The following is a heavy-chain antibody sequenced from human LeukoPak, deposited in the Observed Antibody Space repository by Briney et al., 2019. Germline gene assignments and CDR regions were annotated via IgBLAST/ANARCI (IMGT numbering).Heavy chain of an antibody. CDR1: GYTFTSYG. V-gene: IGHV1-18*01. D-gene: IGHD3-22*01. CDR3: ARDERYDSSGYPFDY. Sequence: PVASVKVSCKTSGYTFTSYGISWVRQAPGQGLEWMGWVSAYNDNTNYAQKFQGRVTMTTDTSTSTAYMELRSLRSDDTAVYYCARDERYDSSGYPFDYWGQGTLVTVSS. J-gene: IGHJ4*02. CDR2: VSAYNDNT.